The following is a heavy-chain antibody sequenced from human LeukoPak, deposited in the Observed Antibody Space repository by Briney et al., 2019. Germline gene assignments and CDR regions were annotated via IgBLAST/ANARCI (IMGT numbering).Heavy chain of an antibody. CDR2: ISSSSSYI. J-gene: IGHJ4*02. CDR3: AKDWDQLLYYFDY. CDR1: GFTFSSYS. D-gene: IGHD2-2*01. V-gene: IGHV3-21*04. Sequence: GGSLRLSCAASGFTFSSYSMNWVRQAPGKGLEWVSSISSSSSYIYYADPVKGRFTISRDNSKNTLYLQTNSLRAEDTAVYYCAKDWDQLLYYFDYWGQGTLVTVSS.